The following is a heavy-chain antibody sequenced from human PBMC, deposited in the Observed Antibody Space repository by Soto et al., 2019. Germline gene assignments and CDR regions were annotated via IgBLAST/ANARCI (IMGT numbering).Heavy chain of an antibody. CDR3: AKHDFWTLYNTGLDS. V-gene: IGHV3-23*01. CDR2: ISGSGGDT. Sequence: EVQLLESGGGLVQPGGSLRLSCSASGFTFTSYAMRWVRQAPGEGLEWVSGISGSGGDTKSADSVKGRFTISRDNFKNMLYLQMNSLRAEDTAVYYCAKHDFWTLYNTGLDSWGQGTLVTVSS. J-gene: IGHJ4*02. D-gene: IGHD3-3*01. CDR1: GFTFTSYA.